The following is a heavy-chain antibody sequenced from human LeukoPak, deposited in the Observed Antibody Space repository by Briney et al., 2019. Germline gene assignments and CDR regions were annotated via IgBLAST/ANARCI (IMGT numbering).Heavy chain of an antibody. V-gene: IGHV1-18*01. D-gene: IGHD3-10*01. CDR1: GYTFTNYD. J-gene: IGHJ4*02. Sequence: ASVKVPCKASGYTFTNYDISWVRQAPGQGLEWMGWISAYNGNTNYAQKLQGSVTMTTDTSTSTAHMEPRSLRSVDTAVYYCARDDRITMVRGVRAFDYRGQGTLVTVSS. CDR2: ISAYNGNT. CDR3: ARDDRITMVRGVRAFDY.